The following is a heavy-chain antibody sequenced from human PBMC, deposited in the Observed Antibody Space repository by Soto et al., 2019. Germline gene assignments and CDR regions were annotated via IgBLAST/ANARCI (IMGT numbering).Heavy chain of an antibody. CDR3: ARSGYYHNSGMHV. CDR1: GGSISSGGYS. D-gene: IGHD3-22*01. CDR2: IYHSGST. V-gene: IGHV4-30-2*01. J-gene: IGHJ6*02. Sequence: QLQLQESGSGLVKPSQTLSLTCAVSGGSISSGGYSWSWIRQPPGKGLEWIGYIYHSGSTYYNPAPTCRVTISVDRSKNQFSLKLSSVTAADTAVYYCARSGYYHNSGMHVWGQGTTVTFSS.